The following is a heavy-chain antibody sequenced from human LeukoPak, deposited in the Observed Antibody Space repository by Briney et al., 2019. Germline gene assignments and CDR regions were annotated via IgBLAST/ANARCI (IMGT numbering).Heavy chain of an antibody. CDR3: AREVDDCSSTSCAARGGFDY. Sequence: PGRSLRLSCAASGFTFSSYYMSWIRQAPGKGLEWVSYISSSGSTIYYADSVKGRFTISRDNAKNSLYLQMNSLRAEDTAVYYCAREVDDCSSTSCAARGGFDYWGQGTLVTVSS. J-gene: IGHJ4*02. CDR2: ISSSGSTI. D-gene: IGHD2-2*01. CDR1: GFTFSSYY. V-gene: IGHV3-11*01.